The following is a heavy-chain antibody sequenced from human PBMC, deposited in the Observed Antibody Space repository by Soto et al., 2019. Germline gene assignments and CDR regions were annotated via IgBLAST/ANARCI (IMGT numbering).Heavy chain of an antibody. CDR2: INPNSGGT. CDR3: ARVGCSGGSCYPDYYDSSGYYHRDAFDI. J-gene: IGHJ3*02. CDR1: GYTFTGYY. V-gene: IGHV1-2*04. Sequence: ASVKVSCKASGYTFTGYYMHWVRQAPGQGLEWMGWINPNSGGTNYAQKFQGWVTMTRDTSISTAYMELSRLRSDDTAVYYCARVGCSGGSCYPDYYDSSGYYHRDAFDIWGQGTMVTV. D-gene: IGHD3-22*01.